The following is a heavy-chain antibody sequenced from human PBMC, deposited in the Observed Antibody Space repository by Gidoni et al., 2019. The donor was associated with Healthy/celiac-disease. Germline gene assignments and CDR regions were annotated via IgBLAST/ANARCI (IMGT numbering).Heavy chain of an antibody. CDR2: IYWDDDK. CDR3: AHRRSWDHSSSSRPSNNWFDP. CDR1: GFSLSTSGVG. V-gene: IGHV2-5*02. J-gene: IGHJ5*02. D-gene: IGHD6-6*01. Sequence: QITLKESGPTLVQPTQTLTLTCTFSGFSLSTSGVGLGWIRQPPGTALEWLALIYWDDDKRYSPSLKSRLNRTKETSKNQVVITMTNMDTVDTATYYCAHRRSWDHSSSSRPSNNWFDPWGQGTLVTVSS.